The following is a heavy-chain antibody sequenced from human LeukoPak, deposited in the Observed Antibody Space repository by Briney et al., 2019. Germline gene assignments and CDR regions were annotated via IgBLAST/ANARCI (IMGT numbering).Heavy chain of an antibody. CDR3: ARGPGTTFGLDY. CDR1: GGTFSSYA. CDR2: IIPIFGTA. V-gene: IGHV1-69*13. D-gene: IGHD1-1*01. Sequence: AASVKVSCKASGGTFSSYAISWVRQAPGQGLEWMGGIIPIFGTANYAQKFQGRVTITADEPTSTAYMELSSLRSEDTAVYYCARGPGTTFGLDYWGQGTLVTVSS. J-gene: IGHJ4*02.